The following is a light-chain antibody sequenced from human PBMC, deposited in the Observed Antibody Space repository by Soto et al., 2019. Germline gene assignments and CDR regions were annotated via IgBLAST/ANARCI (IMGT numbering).Light chain of an antibody. J-gene: IGKJ1*01. CDR3: QQYSSSRT. CDR2: GGS. CDR1: QSVSSNH. V-gene: IGKV3-20*01. Sequence: IVFTQSPCTLSLSPGERATLSCRASQSVSSNHLAWYQQKPDQAPRLLIYGGSTRATGIPVRLSGSGSETEFTLTITRLEPEDFAMYYCQQYSSSRTFGQGTKVDIK.